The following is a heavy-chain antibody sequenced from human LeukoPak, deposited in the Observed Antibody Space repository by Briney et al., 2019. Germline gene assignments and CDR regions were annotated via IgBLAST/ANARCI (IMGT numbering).Heavy chain of an antibody. J-gene: IGHJ4*02. V-gene: IGHV3-74*01. CDR3: ARDHGGTFDY. D-gene: IGHD4-23*01. Sequence: PGGSLRLSCAASGFTFSSYWMHWVRQAPGKGLVWVSRISSDGSSTSYADSVKGRFTISRDNAKNTLYLQMSSLIAEDTAVYYCARDHGGTFDYWGQGTLVTVSS. CDR2: ISSDGSST. CDR1: GFTFSSYW.